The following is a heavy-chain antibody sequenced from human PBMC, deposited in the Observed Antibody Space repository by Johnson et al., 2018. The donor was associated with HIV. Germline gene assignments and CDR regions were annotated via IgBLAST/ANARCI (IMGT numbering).Heavy chain of an antibody. V-gene: IGHV3-33*06. Sequence: QVQLVESGGGVVRPGGSLRLSCAASGFTFSSYAMSWVRQAPGKGLEWVAVIWYDGSNKYYGDSVKSRFTISRDNSKNTVYLQMNSLKAEDTAVYYCAKDFGSCSWHAFDVGYQGTMVTVSS. J-gene: IGHJ3*01. CDR2: IWYDGSNK. CDR3: AKDFGSCSWHAFDV. CDR1: GFTFSSYA. D-gene: IGHD6-13*01.